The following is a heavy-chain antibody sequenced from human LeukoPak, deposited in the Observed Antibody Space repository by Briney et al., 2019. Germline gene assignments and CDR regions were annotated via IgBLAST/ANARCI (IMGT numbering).Heavy chain of an antibody. D-gene: IGHD6-19*01. CDR3: AKDTRLYGWFPTLFDY. J-gene: IGHJ4*02. Sequence: PGGSLRLSCAASGFTFSSYAMSWVRQAPGKGLEWVSAISGGGSSTYYADSVKGRFTISRDNSKNTLYLQMNSLRAEDTAVYYCAKDTRLYGWFPTLFDYWGQGTLVTVSS. V-gene: IGHV3-23*01. CDR1: GFTFSSYA. CDR2: ISGGGSST.